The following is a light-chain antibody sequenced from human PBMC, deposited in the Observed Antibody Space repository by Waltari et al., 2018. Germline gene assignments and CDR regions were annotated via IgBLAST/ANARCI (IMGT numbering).Light chain of an antibody. CDR2: GAS. V-gene: IGKV3-20*01. J-gene: IGKJ1*01. Sequence: EIVLTQSPGTLPLSPGEIATLSCKASQSVSRSLALYQQKPGQAPRLLIYGASSRATGIPDRFSGGRSGTDFSLTISRLEPEDFAVYYCQHYLRLPATFGQGTKVEIK. CDR3: QHYLRLPAT. CDR1: QSVSRS.